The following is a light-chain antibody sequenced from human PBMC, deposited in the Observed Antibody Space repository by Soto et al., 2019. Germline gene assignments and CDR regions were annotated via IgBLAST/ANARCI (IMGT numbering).Light chain of an antibody. CDR1: QSVGSD. J-gene: IGKJ4*01. CDR2: DIF. Sequence: IAMTQSPGTLSXXPREXPTLXXRASQSVGSDLAWYEQKPGQAPRLVIYDIFTRAAGVPTRISGSGSGTEFTLTISSLQSQDFAVYYCRQYNSCPLTFGGGTKVDIK. V-gene: IGKV3D-15*01. CDR3: RQYNSCPLT.